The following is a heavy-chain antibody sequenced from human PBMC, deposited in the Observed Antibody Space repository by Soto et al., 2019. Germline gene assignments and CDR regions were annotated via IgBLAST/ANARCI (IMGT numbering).Heavy chain of an antibody. CDR3: TTYYYDSSGYFPFSY. V-gene: IGHV1-24*01. J-gene: IGHJ4*02. D-gene: IGHD3-22*01. CDR2: FDPEDGET. Sequence: ASVKVSCKVSGYTLTGLSMHWVRQAPGKGLEWMGGFDPEDGETIYAQKFQGRVTMTEDTSTDTAYMELSSLRSEDTAVYYCTTYYYDSSGYFPFSYWGQGTLVTVSS. CDR1: GYTLTGLS.